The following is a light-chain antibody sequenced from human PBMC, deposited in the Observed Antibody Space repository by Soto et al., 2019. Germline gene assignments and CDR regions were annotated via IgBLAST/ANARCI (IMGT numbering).Light chain of an antibody. V-gene: IGKV1-5*01. J-gene: IGKJ1*01. Sequence: DIQMTQFPSTLSASVGDRVTITCRASQSISSLLAWYQQKPGKAPKLLIYGASTLESGVPSRFSGSGSGTEFTLTISSLQPDDSATYYCQQYDVYSPWMFGQGTKV. CDR2: GAS. CDR1: QSISSL. CDR3: QQYDVYSPWM.